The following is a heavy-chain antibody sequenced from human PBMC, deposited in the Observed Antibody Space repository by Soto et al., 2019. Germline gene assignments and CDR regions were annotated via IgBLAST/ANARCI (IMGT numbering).Heavy chain of an antibody. CDR1: GGTVSSYA. D-gene: IGHD2-21*01. V-gene: IGHV1-69*13. Sequence: SVKVSCKASGGTVSSYAISWVRQAPGQGLEWIGGIIPIFGTANYAQKFQGRVTITADESTSTAYMELSSLRSEDTAVYYCARGGIVVVNATVTYGMDVWGQGTTVTVSS. CDR3: ARGGIVVVNATVTYGMDV. CDR2: IIPIFGTA. J-gene: IGHJ6*02.